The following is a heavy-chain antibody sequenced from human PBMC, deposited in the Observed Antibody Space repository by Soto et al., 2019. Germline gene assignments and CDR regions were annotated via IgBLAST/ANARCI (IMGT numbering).Heavy chain of an antibody. CDR1: DGSITPNY. V-gene: IGHV4-59*08. CDR3: ARLGAYYQALDS. CDR2: VYYAGTT. D-gene: IGHD3-22*01. J-gene: IGHJ4*02. Sequence: QIQLQESGPGLVKPSETLSLICTVSDGSITPNYYTWVRQPPGKGLDWIGYVYYAGTTTYNPSLKSRVSRSIDTSKNEVSLKLSTVTAADTAVYYCARLGAYYQALDSWGQGTLVTVSS.